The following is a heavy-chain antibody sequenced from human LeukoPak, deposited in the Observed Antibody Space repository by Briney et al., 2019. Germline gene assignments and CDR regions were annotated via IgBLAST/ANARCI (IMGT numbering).Heavy chain of an antibody. J-gene: IGHJ3*02. CDR2: ISYDGNNQ. CDR1: GFTFSSYA. V-gene: IGHV3-30-3*01. Sequence: TGGSLRLSCAASGFTFSSYAMHWVRQPPGKGLEWVAVISYDGNNQYYADSVKGRFTISRDNSKNTLYLQMNSLRAEDTAIYYCARDSPTFDIWGQGTMVTVSS. CDR3: ARDSPTFDI.